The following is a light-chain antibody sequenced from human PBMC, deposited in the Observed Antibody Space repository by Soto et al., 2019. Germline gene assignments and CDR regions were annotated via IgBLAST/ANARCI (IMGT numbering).Light chain of an antibody. Sequence: EIVMTQSPLSLTVTPGEPASISCKSSQSLQHNNGNTLLDWYMQKPGQSPQLLIYLGSRRAPGGPERVSGSGISTDFTLRISTVEACDGGIYYCMQALQTPRTVGQGTKLEI. V-gene: IGKV2-28*01. J-gene: IGKJ1*01. CDR3: MQALQTPRT. CDR1: QSLQHNNGNTL. CDR2: LGS.